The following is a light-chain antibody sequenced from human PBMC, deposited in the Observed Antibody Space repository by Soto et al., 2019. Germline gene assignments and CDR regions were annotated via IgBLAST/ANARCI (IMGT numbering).Light chain of an antibody. Sequence: QAVVTQPPSASGSPGQSVTISCTGTSSDVGAYKDVSWYQQYPGKAPKLMIYEVTKRPSGVPDRFSGSKSGNTASLTVSGLQAEDEAEYYRTSYVRNDLWVFGGGTKLTVL. J-gene: IGLJ3*02. CDR1: SSDVGAYKD. CDR3: TSYVRNDLWV. CDR2: EVT. V-gene: IGLV2-8*01.